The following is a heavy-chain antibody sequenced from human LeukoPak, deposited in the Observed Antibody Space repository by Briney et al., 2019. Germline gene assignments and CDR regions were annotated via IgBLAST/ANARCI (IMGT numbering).Heavy chain of an antibody. J-gene: IGHJ4*02. Sequence: PWGSLRLSCAASGFTFSSSWMTWVRQAPGRGLEWVANIKQDGSQKYYVDSVKGRFTISRDNAKNSLYLQMNSLRVEDTAVYSCASGSCYHEYWGQGTLVTVSS. D-gene: IGHD2-15*01. V-gene: IGHV3-7*01. CDR2: IKQDGSQK. CDR3: ASGSCYHEY. CDR1: GFTFSSSW.